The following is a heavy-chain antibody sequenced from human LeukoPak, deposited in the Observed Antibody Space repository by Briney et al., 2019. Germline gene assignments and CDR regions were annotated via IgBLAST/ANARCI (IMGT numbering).Heavy chain of an antibody. D-gene: IGHD3-22*01. CDR3: ARGGLSYYYDSSGYFDY. CDR2: ISAYSGNT. V-gene: IGHV1-18*01. CDR1: GYTFTSYG. J-gene: IGHJ4*02. Sequence: GASVKVSCKASGYTFTSYGISWVRQAPGQGLEWMGWISAYSGNTNYAQKLQGRVTMTTGTSTSTAYMELRSLRSDDTAVYYCARGGLSYYYDSSGYFDYWGQGTLVTVSS.